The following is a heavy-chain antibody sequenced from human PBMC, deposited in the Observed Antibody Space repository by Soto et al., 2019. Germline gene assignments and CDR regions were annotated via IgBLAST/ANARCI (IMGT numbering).Heavy chain of an antibody. CDR3: ARGDIVVVPAAMTPSYYYYYMDV. D-gene: IGHD2-2*01. CDR1: GYTFTSYD. V-gene: IGHV1-8*01. Sequence: GASVKVSCKASGYTFTSYDINWVRQATGQGLEWMRWMNPNSGNTGYAQKFQGRVTMTRNTSISTAYMELSSLRSEDTAVYYCARGDIVVVPAAMTPSYYYYYMDVWGKGTTVTVSS. J-gene: IGHJ6*03. CDR2: MNPNSGNT.